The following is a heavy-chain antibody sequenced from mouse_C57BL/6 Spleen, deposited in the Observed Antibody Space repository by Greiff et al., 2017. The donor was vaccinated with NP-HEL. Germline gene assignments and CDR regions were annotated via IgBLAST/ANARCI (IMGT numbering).Heavy chain of an antibody. V-gene: IGHV1-64*01. D-gene: IGHD2-5*01. CDR1: GYTFTSYW. CDR2: IHPNSGST. J-gene: IGHJ2*01. Sequence: QVQLQQPGAELVKPGASVKLSCKASGYTFTSYWMHWVKQRPGQGLEWIGMIHPNSGSTNYNEKFKSKATLTVDKSSSTAYMQLSSLTSEDSAVYYCARVGSNYSYFDYWGQGTTLTVSS. CDR3: ARVGSNYSYFDY.